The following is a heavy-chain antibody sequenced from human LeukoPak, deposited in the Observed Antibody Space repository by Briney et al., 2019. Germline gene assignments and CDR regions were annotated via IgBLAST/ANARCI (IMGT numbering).Heavy chain of an antibody. CDR3: AKDQARYYYGSSGFDY. V-gene: IGHV3-30*18. CDR1: GFTFSSYG. D-gene: IGHD3-22*01. J-gene: IGHJ4*02. CDR2: ISYDGSNK. Sequence: GGSLRLSCAASGFTFSSYGMHWVRQAPGKGLEWVAVISYDGSNKYYADSVKGRFTISRDNSKNTLYLQMNSLRAEDTAVYYCAKDQARYYYGSSGFDYWGRGTLVTVSS.